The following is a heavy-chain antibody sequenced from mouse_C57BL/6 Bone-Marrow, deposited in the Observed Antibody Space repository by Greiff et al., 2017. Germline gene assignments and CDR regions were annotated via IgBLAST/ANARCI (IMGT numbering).Heavy chain of an antibody. CDR2: IYPGSGNT. CDR1: GYTFTDYY. CDR3: ARGDYGSSYWYFDV. J-gene: IGHJ1*03. Sequence: QVQLQQSGAELVRPGASVKLSCKASGYTFTDYYINWVKQRPGQGLEWIARIYPGSGNTYYNEKFKCKTTMTAEKSSSTAYMQLSSLTSEDSSVYFSARGDYGSSYWYFDVWGTGTTVTVTS. D-gene: IGHD1-1*01. V-gene: IGHV1-76*01.